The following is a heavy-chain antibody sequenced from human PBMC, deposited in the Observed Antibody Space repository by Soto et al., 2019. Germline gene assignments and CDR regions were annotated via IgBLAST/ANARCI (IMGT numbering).Heavy chain of an antibody. CDR2: IYYSGST. J-gene: IGHJ5*02. V-gene: IGHV4-59*08. Sequence: SETLSLTCTVSGGSITSYYCSWIRQPPGKGLEWIGYIYYSGSTNYNPSLKSRVTISVDTSKNQFSLKLNSVTAADTAVYYCARSTPSRSAVNTVRFDPWGQGTLVTVSS. CDR3: ARSTPSRSAVNTVRFDP. CDR1: GGSITSYY. D-gene: IGHD4-17*01.